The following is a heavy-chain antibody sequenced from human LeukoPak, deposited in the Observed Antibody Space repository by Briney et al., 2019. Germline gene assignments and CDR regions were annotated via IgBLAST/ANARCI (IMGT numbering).Heavy chain of an antibody. CDR1: GYSISSGYY. D-gene: IGHD3-22*01. Sequence: SETLSLTCTVSGYSISSGYYWGWIRQPPGKGLEWIGSIYHSGSTNYNPSLKSRVTISVDTSKNQFSLKLSSVTAADTAVYYCARTYYYDSSGYYGQWDAFDIWGQGTMVTVSS. CDR2: IYHSGST. CDR3: ARTYYYDSSGYYGQWDAFDI. V-gene: IGHV4-38-2*02. J-gene: IGHJ3*02.